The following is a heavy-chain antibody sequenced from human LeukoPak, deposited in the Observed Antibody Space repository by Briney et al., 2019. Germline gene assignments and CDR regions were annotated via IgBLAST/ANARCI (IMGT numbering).Heavy chain of an antibody. CDR2: IYHSGST. D-gene: IGHD6-19*01. Sequence: SETLSLTCTVSGGSISSYYWSWIRQPPGKGLEWIGSIYHSGSTYYNPSLKSRVTISVDTSKNQFSLKLSSVTAADTAVYYCARVRLAVAGTEVDYWGQGTLVTVSS. V-gene: IGHV4-38-2*02. CDR1: GGSISSYY. CDR3: ARVRLAVAGTEVDY. J-gene: IGHJ4*02.